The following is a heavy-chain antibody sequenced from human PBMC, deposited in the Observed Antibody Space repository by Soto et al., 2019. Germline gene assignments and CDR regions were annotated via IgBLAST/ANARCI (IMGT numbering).Heavy chain of an antibody. CDR3: TRPLGGYCSSTRCLGFDY. D-gene: IGHD2-2*01. J-gene: IGHJ4*02. Sequence: EVQLVESGGNLVQPGGSRRLSFAASGFTSRSYSRNWFRQAPGRGLEWVSYISSSSNTVYYADSVKGRFTISRDNDKNSLYLQMNSLRAEDTAVYYCTRPLGGYCSSTRCLGFDYWGQGTLVTVSS. V-gene: IGHV3-48*01. CDR2: ISSSSNTV. CDR1: GFTSRSYS.